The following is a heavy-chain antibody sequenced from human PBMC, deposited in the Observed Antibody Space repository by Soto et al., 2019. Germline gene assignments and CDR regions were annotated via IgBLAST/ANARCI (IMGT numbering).Heavy chain of an antibody. CDR1: GFTFNNYW. J-gene: IGHJ4*02. CDR3: ARGSISVEQQLVLVGSVMVYFDY. Sequence: GGSLRLSCGASGFTFNNYWMNWVRQAPGKGLEWVANINPDGSGKQYVDSVKGRFTMSRDNAKNSVYLQMNSLRAEDTAVYYCARGSISVEQQLVLVGSVMVYFDYWGQGTLVTVSS. V-gene: IGHV3-7*02. D-gene: IGHD6-13*01. CDR2: INPDGSGK.